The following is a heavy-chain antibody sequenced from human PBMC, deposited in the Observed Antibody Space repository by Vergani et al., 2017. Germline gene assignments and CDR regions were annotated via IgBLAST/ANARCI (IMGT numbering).Heavy chain of an antibody. CDR2: MNPNSGNT. D-gene: IGHD3-3*01. V-gene: IGHV1-8*01. Sequence: QVQLVQSGAEVKKPGASVKVSCKASGYTFTSYDINWVRQATGQGLEWMGWMNPNSGNTGYAQKFQGRVTMTRTTSISTAYMELGSLSSEDTAVYYWARGRSYYDCWSGYPERGWFDRWGQGTLVTVSS. J-gene: IGHJ5*02. CDR3: ARGRSYYDCWSGYPERGWFDR. CDR1: GYTFTSYD.